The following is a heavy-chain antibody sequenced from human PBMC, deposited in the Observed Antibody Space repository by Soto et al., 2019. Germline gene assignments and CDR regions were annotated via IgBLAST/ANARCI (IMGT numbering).Heavy chain of an antibody. CDR1: GFSFRSYA. V-gene: IGHV3-48*01. Sequence: EEQLVESGVGLVQPGGSLRVSCAASGFSFRSYAMNWVRQAPGKGLEWVSYISVGSGSIFYADSVKGRFTISRDDAKNSLYLQMNTLRGEDTAVYYCVRDDRWAFDIWGQGTMVTVSS. J-gene: IGHJ3*02. CDR2: ISVGSGSI. D-gene: IGHD3-22*01. CDR3: VRDDRWAFDI.